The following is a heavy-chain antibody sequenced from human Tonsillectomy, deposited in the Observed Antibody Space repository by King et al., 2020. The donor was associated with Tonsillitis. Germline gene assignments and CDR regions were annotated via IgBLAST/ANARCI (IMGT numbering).Heavy chain of an antibody. CDR2: INWNGGST. J-gene: IGHJ4*02. CDR1: GFTFDDYG. Sequence: VQLVESGGGVVRPGGSLRLSCAASGFTFDDYGMSWVRQVPGKGLEWVSGINWNGGSTGYADSVKGRFTISRDNAKNSLYLQMNSLGAEDTALYYCARLPLDTAMVYYFDYWGQGTLVTVSS. CDR3: ARLPLDTAMVYYFDY. D-gene: IGHD5-18*01. V-gene: IGHV3-20*04.